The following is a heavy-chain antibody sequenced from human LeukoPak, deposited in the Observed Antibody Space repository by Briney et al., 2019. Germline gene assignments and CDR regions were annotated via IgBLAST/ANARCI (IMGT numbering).Heavy chain of an antibody. V-gene: IGHV1-3*01. D-gene: IGHD2-2*01. Sequence: ASVKVSCKASGYTFTNYAMHWVRQAPGQRLEWMGWINAGDGNTQFSQNFQGRVTFTRDTSASTVYMELSSLRSEDTAVYYCARGYGSRTSCQYYLEYWGQGTLVTVSS. CDR2: INAGDGNT. J-gene: IGHJ4*02. CDR3: ARGYGSRTSCQYYLEY. CDR1: GYTFTNYA.